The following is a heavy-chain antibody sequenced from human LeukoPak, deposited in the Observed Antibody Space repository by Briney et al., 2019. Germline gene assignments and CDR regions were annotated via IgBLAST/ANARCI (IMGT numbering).Heavy chain of an antibody. CDR2: IHESGWGT. Sequence: GGSLRVSRVVSVITLSNYVMRWVRQAPGRGVDWVSTIHESGWGTHYADPVKGRFTISRDNSMNKVYLQINSLSADDTAVYFCAKRGIVIRGLLIMGFHKAAYYFDYWGQGILVTVSS. CDR3: AKRGIVIRGLLIMGFHKAAYYFDY. CDR1: VITLSNYV. D-gene: IGHD3-10*01. J-gene: IGHJ4*02. V-gene: IGHV3-23*01.